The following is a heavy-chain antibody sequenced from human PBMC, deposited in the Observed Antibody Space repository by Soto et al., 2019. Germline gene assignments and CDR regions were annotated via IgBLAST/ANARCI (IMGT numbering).Heavy chain of an antibody. CDR2: IDGSGGIT. V-gene: IGHV3-23*01. Sequence: GGSLRLSCAASGFTFGTTDMSWVRQAPGEGMEWVSTIDGSGGITYYADSVKGRFTISRDNSRNTVYLQMNSLRGDDTALYYCVKNSGWFNTWGQGALVTVSS. CDR1: GFTFGTTD. J-gene: IGHJ5*02. CDR3: VKNSGWFNT. D-gene: IGHD3-10*01.